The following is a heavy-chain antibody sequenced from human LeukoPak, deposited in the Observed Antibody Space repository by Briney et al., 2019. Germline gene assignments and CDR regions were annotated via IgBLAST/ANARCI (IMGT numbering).Heavy chain of an antibody. CDR3: ARDRSPIVVVPEQEFDP. Sequence: ASVKVSCKASGYTFTSYGISRVRQAPGQGLEWMGWISAYNGNTNYAQKLQGRVTMTTDTSTSTAYMELRSLRSDDTAVYYCARDRSPIVVVPEQEFDPWGQGTLVTVSS. D-gene: IGHD2-2*01. CDR1: GYTFTSYG. CDR2: ISAYNGNT. V-gene: IGHV1-18*01. J-gene: IGHJ5*02.